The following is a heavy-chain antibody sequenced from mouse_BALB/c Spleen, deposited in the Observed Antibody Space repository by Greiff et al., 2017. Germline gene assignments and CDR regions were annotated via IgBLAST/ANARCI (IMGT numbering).Heavy chain of an antibody. CDR3: ARYGKERAMDY. CDR2: ISTYYGNT. J-gene: IGHJ4*01. Sequence: VQLQQSGPELVRPGVSVKISCKGSSYTFTDYAMHWVKQSHAKSLEWIGVISTYYGNTNYNQKFKGKATMTVDKSSSTAYMELARLTSEDSAVYYCARYGKERAMDYWGQGTSVTVSS. V-gene: IGHV1-67*01. CDR1: SYTFTDYA. D-gene: IGHD2-1*01.